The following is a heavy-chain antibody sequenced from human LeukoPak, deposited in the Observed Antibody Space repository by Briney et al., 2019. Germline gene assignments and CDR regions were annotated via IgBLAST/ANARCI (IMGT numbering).Heavy chain of an antibody. D-gene: IGHD6-13*01. CDR3: VREMGSSSYVFDF. J-gene: IGHJ3*01. CDR1: GFTVSGYY. Sequence: PGGSLRLSCAVSGFTVSGYYMSWVRQAPGKGLEWVSVIYSGGSTYYADSVEGRFTISRDNSKNTVYLQMNSLRDEDTAVYHCVREMGSSSYVFDFWGQGTMVTVSS. CDR2: IYSGGST. V-gene: IGHV3-66*01.